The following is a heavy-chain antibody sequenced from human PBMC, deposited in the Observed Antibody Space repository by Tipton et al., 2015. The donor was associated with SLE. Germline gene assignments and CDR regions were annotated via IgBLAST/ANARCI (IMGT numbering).Heavy chain of an antibody. CDR1: GGSISSHY. D-gene: IGHD2-8*01. Sequence: TLSLTCTVSGGSISSHYWSWIRQPPGKGLEWIGYIYYSGSTNYNPSLKSRVTISVDTSKNQFSLKLSSVTAADTAVYYCARHDTNYGRNWFDPWGQGTLVTVSS. V-gene: IGHV4-59*08. CDR2: IYYSGST. CDR3: ARHDTNYGRNWFDP. J-gene: IGHJ5*02.